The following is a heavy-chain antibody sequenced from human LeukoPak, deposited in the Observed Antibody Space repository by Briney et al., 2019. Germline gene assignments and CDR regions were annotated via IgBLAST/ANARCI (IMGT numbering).Heavy chain of an antibody. J-gene: IGHJ1*01. CDR2: IKGDGSEK. Sequence: GGSLRLSCAASGFTFSSFWMSWVRQAPGKGLEWVANIKGDGSEKYYVDSVKGRFTISRDNAEKSLFLQMNSLRTEDTAVYYCAKDWGQIPASISGHWGQGTLVTVSS. V-gene: IGHV3-7*01. CDR3: AKDWGQIPASISGH. D-gene: IGHD2-2*01. CDR1: GFTFSSFW.